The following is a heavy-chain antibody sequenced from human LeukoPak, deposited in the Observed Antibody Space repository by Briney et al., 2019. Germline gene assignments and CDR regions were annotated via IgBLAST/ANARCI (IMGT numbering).Heavy chain of an antibody. CDR2: IYPGDSDT. CDR3: ATRYCSGGSCLRGFDP. J-gene: IGHJ5*02. CDR1: GYSFTSFW. Sequence: GESLKISCKGSGYSFTSFWIGWVRQMPGKGLEWMGIIYPGDSDTRYNPSFQGHVTISADKSISTAYLQWSSLKASDTAMYYCATRYCSGGSCLRGFDPWGQGTLVTVSS. D-gene: IGHD2-15*01. V-gene: IGHV5-51*01.